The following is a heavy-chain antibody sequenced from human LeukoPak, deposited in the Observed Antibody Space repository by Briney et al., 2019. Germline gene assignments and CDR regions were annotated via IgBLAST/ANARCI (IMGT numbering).Heavy chain of an antibody. CDR1: GYTFTDYY. CDR2: INPNSGGT. V-gene: IGHV1-2*02. Sequence: ASVKVSCKASGYTFTDYYMHWVRQAPGQGLEWMGWINPNSGGTKYAQNFQGRVTMTWDTSISTAYMELNTLRSDDTAVYYCARDLIGGSYYMDYWGQGTLVTVSS. D-gene: IGHD1-26*01. CDR3: ARDLIGGSYYMDY. J-gene: IGHJ4*02.